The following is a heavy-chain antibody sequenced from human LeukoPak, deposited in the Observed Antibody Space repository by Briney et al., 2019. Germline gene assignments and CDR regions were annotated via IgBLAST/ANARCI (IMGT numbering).Heavy chain of an antibody. CDR3: ARDLCSGGSCYFDY. D-gene: IGHD2-15*01. J-gene: IGHJ4*02. CDR1: GFTFSSYW. Sequence: GGSLRLSCAASGFTFSSYWMHWVRQAPGKGLVWVSRINGDGSSTNYADSVRGRFTIFRDNAKNTLYLQMNSLRAEDTAMYYCARDLCSGGSCYFDYWGQGTLVTVSS. V-gene: IGHV3-74*01. CDR2: INGDGSST.